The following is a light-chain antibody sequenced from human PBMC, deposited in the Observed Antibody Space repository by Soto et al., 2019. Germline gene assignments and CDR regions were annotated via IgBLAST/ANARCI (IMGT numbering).Light chain of an antibody. Sequence: QSALTQPASVYGSPGQSITISCTGTSSDVGGYNYVSWYQQHSGKAPKLMIYDVSNRPSGVSNRFSGSKSGNTASLTIFGLQAEDEADYYCGSYASSSTLYVFGTGTKVTVL. CDR1: SSDVGGYNY. V-gene: IGLV2-14*01. CDR2: DVS. J-gene: IGLJ1*01. CDR3: GSYASSSTLYV.